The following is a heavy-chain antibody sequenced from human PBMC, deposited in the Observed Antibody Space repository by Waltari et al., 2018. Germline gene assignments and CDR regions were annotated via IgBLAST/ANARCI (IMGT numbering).Heavy chain of an antibody. V-gene: IGHV4-39*07. Sequence: QLQLQESGPGLVKPSETLSLTCTVSGGPISSSSYYWGWIRQPPGKGLEWIGSIYYSGSTYYNPSLKSRVTISVDTSKNQFSLKLSSVTAADTAVYYCARFKRPAAQGGFDYWGQGTLVTVSS. CDR2: IYYSGST. J-gene: IGHJ4*02. CDR3: ARFKRPAAQGGFDY. D-gene: IGHD3-16*01. CDR1: GGPISSSSYY.